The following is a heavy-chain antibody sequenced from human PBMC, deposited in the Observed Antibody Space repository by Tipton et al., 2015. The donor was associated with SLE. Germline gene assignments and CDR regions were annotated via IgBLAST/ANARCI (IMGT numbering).Heavy chain of an antibody. Sequence: TLSLTCTVSGGSISRYYWSWLRPPAGKGLEWIGRIYPSGSTNYDPSLKSRVTMSIDASQNRVSLRLKSVSAADTAVYYCARGSDGEYVRYFDVWGPGTLVTVSS. CDR2: IYPSGST. CDR1: GGSISRYY. D-gene: IGHD4-17*01. J-gene: IGHJ2*01. V-gene: IGHV4-4*07. CDR3: ARGSDGEYVRYFDV.